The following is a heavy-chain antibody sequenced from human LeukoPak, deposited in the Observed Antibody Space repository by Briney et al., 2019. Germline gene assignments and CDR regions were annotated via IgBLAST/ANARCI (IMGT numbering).Heavy chain of an antibody. J-gene: IGHJ4*02. CDR3: ARRYCSGTSCYFFDY. CDR2: IHYSGST. Sequence: SETLSLTCTVSGGSTSSSSYYWGWIRQPPGKGLEWIGSIHYSGSTHYNPSLKSRVTISVDTSKNQFSLKLSSVTAADTAVYYCARRYCSGTSCYFFDYWGQGTLVTVSS. D-gene: IGHD2-2*01. CDR1: GGSTSSSSYY. V-gene: IGHV4-39*01.